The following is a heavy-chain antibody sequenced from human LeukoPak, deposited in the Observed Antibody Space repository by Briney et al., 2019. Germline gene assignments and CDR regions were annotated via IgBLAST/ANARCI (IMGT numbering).Heavy chain of an antibody. CDR2: IDWDDDK. CDR3: ARIRMTPPWKHAFDI. V-gene: IGHV2-70*01. D-gene: IGHD1-1*01. CDR1: GFSLNTRGMC. J-gene: IGHJ3*02. Sequence: SGPALVKPTQTLTLTCTFSGFSLNTRGMCVSWIRQPPGKALEWLALIDWDDDKYYSTSLKTRLTISKDTSKNQVVLTMTNMDPVDTATYYCARIRMTPPWKHAFDIWGQGTMVTVSS.